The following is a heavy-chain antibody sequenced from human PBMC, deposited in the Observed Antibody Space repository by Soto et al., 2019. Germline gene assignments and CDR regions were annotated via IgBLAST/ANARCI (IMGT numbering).Heavy chain of an antibody. CDR3: ARDWGYDQAPTYYYGMDV. J-gene: IGHJ6*02. Sequence: SQTLSLTCAISGDTVSTNTAAWNWIRQSPSRGLEWLGRIYYKSRWYNDYSESLKSRIAIIPDTSRNQFSLQLNSVIPEDTAVYYCARDWGYDQAPTYYYGMDVWGQGTKVTVYS. V-gene: IGHV6-1*01. CDR2: IYYKSRWYN. CDR1: GDTVSTNTAA. D-gene: IGHD5-12*01.